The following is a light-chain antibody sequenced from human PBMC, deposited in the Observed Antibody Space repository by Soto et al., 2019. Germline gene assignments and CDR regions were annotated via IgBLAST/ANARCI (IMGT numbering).Light chain of an antibody. CDR2: GNS. V-gene: IGLV1-40*01. CDR3: QSYDSSLSGWV. Sequence: QSVLTQPPSVSGAPGQRVTISCTGSSSNIGAGYDVHWYQQLPGTAPKLLIYGNSNRASGVPDRFSGSKSVSSASLAITGLQAEDEAGYYCQSYDSSLSGWVFGGGTKLTV. J-gene: IGLJ3*02. CDR1: SSNIGAGYD.